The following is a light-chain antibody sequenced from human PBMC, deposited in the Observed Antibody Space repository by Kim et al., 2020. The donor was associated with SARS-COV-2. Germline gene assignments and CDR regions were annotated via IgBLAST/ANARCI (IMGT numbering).Light chain of an antibody. CDR2: GAS. CDR1: QSVKNN. J-gene: IGKJ4*01. CDR3: QQYNDWPLLT. V-gene: IGKV3-15*01. Sequence: IVMMQSPATLSVSPGERVTLSCRASQSVKNNLAWYQQRPGQAPRLLIYGASTRATGISARFSGSGSGTEFSLTIRSLQSEDLAVYYCQQYNDWPLLTFGGGTKVDIK.